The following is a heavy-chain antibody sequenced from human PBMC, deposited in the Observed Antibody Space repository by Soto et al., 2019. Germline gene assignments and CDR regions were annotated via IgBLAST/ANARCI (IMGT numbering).Heavy chain of an antibody. Sequence: SETLSLTCSVSGASVTSGSYFWTWIRQLPGKGLQWIGYIYSSGATHYKPSLQSRLSMSLDTSGNHFSLRLTSVTVADTAVYYRAVHRATPGAALSNWFGPWGQGSLVTVS. CDR1: GASVTSGSYF. CDR2: IYSSGAT. V-gene: IGHV4-31*02. CDR3: AVHRATPGAALSNWFGP. J-gene: IGHJ5*02. D-gene: IGHD1-26*01.